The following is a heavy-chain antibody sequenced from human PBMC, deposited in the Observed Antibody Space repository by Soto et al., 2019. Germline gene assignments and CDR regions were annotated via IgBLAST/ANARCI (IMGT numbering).Heavy chain of an antibody. V-gene: IGHV3-30-3*01. J-gene: IGHJ6*02. Sequence: GGSLRLSCAASGFTFSSYAMHWVRQAPGKGLEWVAVISYDGSNKYYADSVKGRFTISRDNSKNTLYLQMNSLGAEDTAVYYCARDLIVVVPAAIGYYYYYGMDVWGQGTTVTVSS. CDR3: ARDLIVVVPAAIGYYYYYGMDV. CDR1: GFTFSSYA. D-gene: IGHD2-2*02. CDR2: ISYDGSNK.